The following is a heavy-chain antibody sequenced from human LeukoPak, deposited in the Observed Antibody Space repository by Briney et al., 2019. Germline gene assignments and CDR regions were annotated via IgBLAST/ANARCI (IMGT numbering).Heavy chain of an antibody. CDR3: ARQGAFNY. V-gene: IGHV4-39*01. D-gene: IGHD3-16*01. Sequence: SETLSLTCTVSRGSISSSSYYCGWIRHPPGKGLEWIGSIYYSGSTSYNPSLKSRVTISVDTSKNQFSLKRSSVAAADTAVYYCARQGAFNYWGQGTLVTVSS. J-gene: IGHJ4*02. CDR2: IYYSGST. CDR1: RGSISSSSYY.